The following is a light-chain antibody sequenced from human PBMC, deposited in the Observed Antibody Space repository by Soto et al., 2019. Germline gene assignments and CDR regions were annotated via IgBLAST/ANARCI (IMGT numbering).Light chain of an antibody. J-gene: IGLJ1*01. CDR2: EVN. Sequence: QSALTQPASVSGSPGQSVTISCTGPRSDIGDSNFISWYQHSPGKAPRLLIYEVNNRPSGVSRRFSGSKAGNTASLTISGLQPEDEADYYCSSYTSSSTDVFGTGTKLTVL. CDR3: SSYTSSSTDV. V-gene: IGLV2-14*01. CDR1: RSDIGDSNF.